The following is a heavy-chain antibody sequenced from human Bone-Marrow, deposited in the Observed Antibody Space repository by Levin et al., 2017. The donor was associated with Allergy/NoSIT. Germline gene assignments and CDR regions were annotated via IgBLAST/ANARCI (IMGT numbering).Heavy chain of an antibody. Sequence: PGGSLRLSCTVSGGSFTGYYWSWIRQPPGKGLEWIGFFHSSGYTTSNPSLKSRVTMSLDTSKSQFSLRLSSVTAADTAVYYCARDQNTSGWTHQDAFEIWGQGTMITVSS. CDR2: FHSSGYT. CDR3: ARDQNTSGWTHQDAFEI. V-gene: IGHV4-59*01. CDR1: GGSFTGYY. D-gene: IGHD6-19*01. J-gene: IGHJ3*02.